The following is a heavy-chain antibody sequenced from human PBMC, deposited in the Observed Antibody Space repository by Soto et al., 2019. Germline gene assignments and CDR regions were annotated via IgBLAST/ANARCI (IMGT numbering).Heavy chain of an antibody. Sequence: QEQLVQSGGEVKKPGASVRVSCKASGYTFTKYGITWVRQAPGQGLEWMGWIGVYNGKTNYARKLQGRVIMTADTSASTAYTELRSLRPDDTAVYYCSRARYLTSPSCYNHYYYRMDIWGQGTTVSVSS. CDR3: SRARYLTSPSCYNHYYYRMDI. D-gene: IGHD2-2*02. CDR1: GYTFTKYG. J-gene: IGHJ6*02. V-gene: IGHV1-18*04. CDR2: IGVYNGKT.